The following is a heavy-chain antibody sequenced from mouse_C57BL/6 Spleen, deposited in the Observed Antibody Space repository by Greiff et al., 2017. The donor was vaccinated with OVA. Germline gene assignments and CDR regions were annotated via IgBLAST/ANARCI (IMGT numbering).Heavy chain of an antibody. J-gene: IGHJ1*03. CDR1: GYTFTTYP. D-gene: IGHD2-1*01. CDR2: FHPYNDDT. CDR3: ARRLLPLGYFDV. V-gene: IGHV1-47*01. Sequence: VKLQESGAELVKPGASVKMSCKASGYTFTTYPIEWMKQNHGKSLEWIGNFHPYNDDTKYNEKFKGKATLTVEKSSSTVYLELSRLTSDDSAVYYCARRLLPLGYFDVWGTGTTVTVSS.